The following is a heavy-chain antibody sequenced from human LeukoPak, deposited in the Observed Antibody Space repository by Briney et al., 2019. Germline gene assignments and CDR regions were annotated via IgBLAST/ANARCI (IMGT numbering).Heavy chain of an antibody. CDR2: ISGSGGST. CDR1: GFTFSSYA. V-gene: IGHV3-23*01. D-gene: IGHD4-17*01. Sequence: GGSLRLSCAASGFTFSSYAMSWVRQAPGKGLEWVSAISGSGGSTYYADSVKGRFTISRDNSKNTLYLQMNSLRPEDTAVYYCAKDLKSYGAYVPLGDYWGQGTLVTVSS. CDR3: AKDLKSYGAYVPLGDY. J-gene: IGHJ4*02.